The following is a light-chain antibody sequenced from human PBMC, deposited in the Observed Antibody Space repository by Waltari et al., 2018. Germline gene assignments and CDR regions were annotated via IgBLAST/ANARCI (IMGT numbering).Light chain of an antibody. CDR2: GTS. V-gene: IGKV3-15*01. Sequence: EIVMTQSPVTLSVSPGERAALSCRPSQSVRTNLAWYQQRLGQTPRLLIYGTSTRATEIPARFSGSGSGTEFTLTISSLQSEDFAVYYCQQYNDWPYTFGQGTKLEIK. CDR1: QSVRTN. J-gene: IGKJ2*01. CDR3: QQYNDWPYT.